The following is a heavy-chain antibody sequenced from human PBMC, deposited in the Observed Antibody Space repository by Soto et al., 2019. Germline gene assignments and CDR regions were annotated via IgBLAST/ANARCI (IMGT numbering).Heavy chain of an antibody. V-gene: IGHV2-5*02. CDR1: GFSLSTSGVG. CDR2: IYWDDDK. CDR3: ARESYYGSGATVVAY. D-gene: IGHD3-10*01. J-gene: IGHJ4*02. Sequence: SGPTLVNPTQTLTLTCTFSGFSLSTSGVGVGWIRQPPGKALEWLALIYWDDDKRYSPSLNSRLTITKDTSKNQVVLTMTNMDPVDTAVYYCARESYYGSGATVVAYWGQGTLVTVSS.